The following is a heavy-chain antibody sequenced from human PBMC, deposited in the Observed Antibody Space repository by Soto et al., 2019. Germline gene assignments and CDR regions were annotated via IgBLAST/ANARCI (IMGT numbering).Heavy chain of an antibody. V-gene: IGHV5-51*01. CDR2: IYPRDSDT. Sequence: EVQLVQSGAEVKKPGESLNISCKGSGYSFSTYWIGWVRQMPGKGLEWMGFIYPRDSDTRYSPSFQGQVTISADKSISPPFLRWTTLQALDTALYSCASPRGGGSYFGGGLRWGQGTQVTVSS. D-gene: IGHD1-26*01. CDR1: GYSFSTYW. CDR3: ASPRGGGSYFGGGLR. J-gene: IGHJ4*02.